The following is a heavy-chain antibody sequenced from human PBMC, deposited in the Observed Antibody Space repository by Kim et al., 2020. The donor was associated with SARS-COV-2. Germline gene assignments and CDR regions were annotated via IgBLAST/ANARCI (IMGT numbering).Heavy chain of an antibody. CDR1: GFTFSSYG. V-gene: IGHV3-33*05. CDR2: ISYDGSNK. Sequence: GGSLRLSCAASGFTFSSYGMHWVRQAPGKGLEWVAVISYDGSNKYYADSVKGRFTISRDNSKNTLYLQMNSLRAEDTAVYYCASQYYYDSSGYYATQTPFDYWGQGTLVTVSS. CDR3: ASQYYYDSSGYYATQTPFDY. D-gene: IGHD3-22*01. J-gene: IGHJ4*02.